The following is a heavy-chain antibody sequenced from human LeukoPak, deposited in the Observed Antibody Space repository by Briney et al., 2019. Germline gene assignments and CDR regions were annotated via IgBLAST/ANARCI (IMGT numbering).Heavy chain of an antibody. J-gene: IGHJ4*02. Sequence: SETLSLTCTVSGGSISSSSYYWGWIRQPPGKGLEWIGSIYYSGSTYYNPSLKSRVTISVDTSKNQFSLKLSSVTAADTAVYYCARQDSSPYFDYWGQGTLVTVSS. CDR1: GGSISSSSYY. V-gene: IGHV4-39*01. CDR3: ARQDSSPYFDY. CDR2: IYYSGST.